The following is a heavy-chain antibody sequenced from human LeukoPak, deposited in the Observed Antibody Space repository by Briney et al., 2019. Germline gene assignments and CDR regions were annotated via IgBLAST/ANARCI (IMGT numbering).Heavy chain of an antibody. D-gene: IGHD2-15*01. CDR2: IWYDGSNK. CDR3: AKDPDIVGITPGGYFDY. V-gene: IGHV3-33*06. J-gene: IGHJ4*02. Sequence: TGGPLRLSCAASGFTFSSYGMHWVRQPPGKGLEWVAVIWYDGSNKYYADSVKGRFTISRDNPKNTLYLQMNSLRAEDTAVYYCAKDPDIVGITPGGYFDYWGQGTLVTVSS. CDR1: GFTFSSYG.